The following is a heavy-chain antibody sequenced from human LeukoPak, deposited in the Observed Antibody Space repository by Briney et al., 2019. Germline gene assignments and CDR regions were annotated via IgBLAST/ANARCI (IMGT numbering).Heavy chain of an antibody. Sequence: GRSLRLSCAASGFTFDDYAMHWVRQAPGKGLEWVSGISWNSGSIGYADSVKGRFTISRDNAKNSLYLQMNSLRAEDTALYYCAKGRAGGWPDYWGQGTLVTVSS. V-gene: IGHV3-9*01. CDR1: GFTFDDYA. CDR3: AKGRAGGWPDY. J-gene: IGHJ4*02. CDR2: ISWNSGSI. D-gene: IGHD6-19*01.